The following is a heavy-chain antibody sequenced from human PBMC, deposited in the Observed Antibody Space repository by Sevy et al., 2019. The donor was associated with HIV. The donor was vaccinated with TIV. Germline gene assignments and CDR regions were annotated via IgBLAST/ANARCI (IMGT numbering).Heavy chain of an antibody. CDR1: GFTFSSYA. D-gene: IGHD3-22*01. Sequence: GESLKISCAASGFTFSSYAMSWVRQAPGKGLEWVSAISGSGGSTYYADSVKGRFTISRDNSKNTLYLQMNSLRAEDTAVYYCAKDRREYYYDISGYYYYFDYWGQGTLVTVSS. CDR2: ISGSGGST. V-gene: IGHV3-23*01. CDR3: AKDRREYYYDISGYYYYFDY. J-gene: IGHJ4*02.